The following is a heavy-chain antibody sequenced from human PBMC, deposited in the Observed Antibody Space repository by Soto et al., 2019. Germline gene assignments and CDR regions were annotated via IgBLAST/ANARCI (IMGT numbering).Heavy chain of an antibody. CDR3: ARVSPYSYGYHRRYYFDY. V-gene: IGHV4-30-2*01. J-gene: IGHJ4*02. D-gene: IGHD5-18*01. CDR1: GGSISSGGYS. CDR2: IYHSGST. Sequence: QLQLQESGSGLVKPSQTLSLTCAVSGGSISSGGYSWSWIRQPPGKGLEWIGYIYHSGSTYYNPSLKSRVTISVDRSKNQFSLKLSSVTAADTAVYYCARVSPYSYGYHRRYYFDYWGQGTLVTVSS.